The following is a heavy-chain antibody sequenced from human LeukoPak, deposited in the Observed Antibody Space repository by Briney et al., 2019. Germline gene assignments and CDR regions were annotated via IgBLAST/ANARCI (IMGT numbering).Heavy chain of an antibody. CDR3: AREDYDGSGYHDF. V-gene: IGHV1-2*02. J-gene: IGHJ4*02. D-gene: IGHD3-22*01. CDR2: INPNSGGT. CDR1: GYTFSGYY. Sequence: ASVKVSCKASGYTFSGYYIHWVRQAPGQELEWMGWINPNSGGTKYAQKFQGRVTMTRDTSISTAYMELSRLRSDDTAVYYCAREDYDGSGYHDFWGRGTLVTVSS.